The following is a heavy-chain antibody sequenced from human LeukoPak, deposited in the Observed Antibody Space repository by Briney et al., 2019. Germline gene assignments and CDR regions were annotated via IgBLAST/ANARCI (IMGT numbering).Heavy chain of an antibody. J-gene: IGHJ5*02. CDR2: MNPNSGNT. V-gene: IGHV1-8*03. D-gene: IGHD3-22*01. CDR3: ARGPYTHYDSSGDYYNWFDP. CDR1: GYTFASYD. Sequence: ASVKVSCKASGYTFASYDINWVRQATGQGLEWMGRMNPNSGNTGYAQKFQGRVTITMNTSISTAYMELSSLTSEDTAVYYCARGPYTHYDSSGDYYNWFDPWGQGTLVTVSS.